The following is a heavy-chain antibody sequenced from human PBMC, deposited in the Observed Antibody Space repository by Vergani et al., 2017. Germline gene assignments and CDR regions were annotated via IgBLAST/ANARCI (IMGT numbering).Heavy chain of an antibody. J-gene: IGHJ4*02. CDR3: AKFPGSSSSVDY. CDR2: ISYDGSNK. D-gene: IGHD6-6*01. CDR1: GFTFSSYG. V-gene: IGHV3-30*18. Sequence: QVQLVESGGGVVQPGRSLRLSCAASGFTFSSYGMHWVRQAPGKGLEWVAVISYDGSNKYYADSLKGRFTISRDNSKNTLYLQMNSLRAEDTAVYYCAKFPGSSSSVDYWGQGTLVTVSS.